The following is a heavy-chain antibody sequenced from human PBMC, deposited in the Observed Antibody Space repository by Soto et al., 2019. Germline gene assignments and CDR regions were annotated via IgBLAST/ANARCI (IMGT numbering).Heavy chain of an antibody. V-gene: IGHV1-69*06. D-gene: IGHD1-20*01. CDR1: GGTFSSYA. Sequence: QVQLVQSGAEVKKPGSSVKVSCKASGGTFSSYAISWVRQAPGQGLEWMGGIIPIFGTANYAQKFQGRVTITADKSTSTAYMELSSLRSENTAVYYCARNKSNWNDGGVGPLDYWGQGTLVTVSS. J-gene: IGHJ4*02. CDR2: IIPIFGTA. CDR3: ARNKSNWNDGGVGPLDY.